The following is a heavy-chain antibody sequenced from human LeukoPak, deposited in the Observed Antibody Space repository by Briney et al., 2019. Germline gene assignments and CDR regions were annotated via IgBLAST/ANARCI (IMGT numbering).Heavy chain of an antibody. Sequence: GGSLRLSCAVSGFTFSSYAMSWVRQAPGQGLEWVSVIRDSGDYTSYADSVRGRFTISRDNSSNTLYLQMISLRPEDTSVYYCAKDTSIGKYCTHGVCSPFDYWGQGTLVTVSS. V-gene: IGHV3-23*01. D-gene: IGHD2-8*01. J-gene: IGHJ4*02. CDR1: GFTFSSYA. CDR2: IRDSGDYT. CDR3: AKDTSIGKYCTHGVCSPFDY.